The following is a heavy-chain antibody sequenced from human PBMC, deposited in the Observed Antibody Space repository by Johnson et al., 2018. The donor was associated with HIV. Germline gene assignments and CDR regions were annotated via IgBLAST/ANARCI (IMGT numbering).Heavy chain of an antibody. V-gene: IGHV3-53*01. CDR2: IYSGGST. CDR1: GFIVSNNY. D-gene: IGHD3-22*01. J-gene: IGHJ3*01. Sequence: VQLVESGGGLIQPGGSLRLSCAASGFIVSNNYMSWVRQAPGKGLEWVSGIYSGGSTYYADSVKGRFTISRANSKNTVYLQMNSRRAEDTAVYYCARGYYDSSGRGWGQGTMV. CDR3: ARGYYDSSGRG.